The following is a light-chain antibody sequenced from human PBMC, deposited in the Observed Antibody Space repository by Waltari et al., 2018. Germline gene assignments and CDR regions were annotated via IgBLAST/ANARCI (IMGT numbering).Light chain of an antibody. Sequence: QSALTQPASVSGSPGQSITISCTGNSSDVGGYNYLYLYQQYPGKVPQLMISGCSYRPSGISKRLSGATSRNTATLTISWLQAEDEADYYRSSYTSTKTGVFGTGTNVTVL. J-gene: IGLJ1*01. CDR1: SSDVGGYNY. CDR3: SSYTSTKTGV. V-gene: IGLV2-14*01. CDR2: GCS.